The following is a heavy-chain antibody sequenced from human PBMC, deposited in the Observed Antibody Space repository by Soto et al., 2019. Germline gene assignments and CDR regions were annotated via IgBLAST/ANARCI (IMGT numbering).Heavy chain of an antibody. D-gene: IGHD3-10*01. CDR1: GGSFSGYY. V-gene: IGHV4-34*01. J-gene: IGHJ6*03. Sequence: SETLSLTCAVYGGSFSGYYWSWIRQPPGKGLEWIGEINHSGSTNYNPSLKSRVTISVDTSKNQFSLKLSSVTAADTAVYYCARGRGVRGVTPIYYYYYYMDVWGKGTTVTVSS. CDR2: INHSGST. CDR3: ARGRGVRGVTPIYYYYYYMDV.